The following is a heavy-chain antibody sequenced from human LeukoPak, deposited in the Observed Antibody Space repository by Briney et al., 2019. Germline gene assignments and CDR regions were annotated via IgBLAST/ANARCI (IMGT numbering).Heavy chain of an antibody. D-gene: IGHD3-10*01. CDR3: SVRFGELSH. Sequence: ASVKVSCKTSGYTFVHFGVSWVRQAPGQGLEWMGWISANSGGTNYAQRFQGMVTMTRDTSISTAYMDLSSLKSDDTATYYCSVRFGELSHWGQGTLVTVSS. J-gene: IGHJ4*02. CDR1: GYTFVHFG. V-gene: IGHV1-2*02. CDR2: ISANSGGT.